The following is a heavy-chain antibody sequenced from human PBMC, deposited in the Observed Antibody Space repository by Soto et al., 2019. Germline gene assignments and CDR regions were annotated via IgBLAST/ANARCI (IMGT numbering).Heavy chain of an antibody. Sequence: QVQLQESGPGLVKPSETLSLTCTVSGGSISNYYWSWIRQPPGKGLEWIAHIHYSGSTNYNPSLKSRVTISVDTSKNQYCLKLSYVTGADTAVYYCARVIGATVVTRYFDYWGQGALVTVSS. CDR3: ARVIGATVVTRYFDY. CDR2: IHYSGST. CDR1: GGSISNYY. D-gene: IGHD2-21*02. J-gene: IGHJ4*02. V-gene: IGHV4-59*01.